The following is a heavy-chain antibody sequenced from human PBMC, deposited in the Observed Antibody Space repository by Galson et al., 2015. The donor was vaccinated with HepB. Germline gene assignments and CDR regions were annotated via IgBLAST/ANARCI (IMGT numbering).Heavy chain of an antibody. CDR2: IGTAGDP. D-gene: IGHD6-6*01. CDR1: GFTFSSYD. CDR3: ARAVGLLAARPGGDWYFDL. V-gene: IGHV3-13*05. Sequence: SLRLSCAASGFTFSSYDMHWVRQATGKGLEWVSAIGTAGDPYYPGSVKGRFTISRENAKNSLYLQMNSLRAGDTAVYYCARAVGLLAARPGGDWYFDLWGRGTLVTVSS. J-gene: IGHJ2*01.